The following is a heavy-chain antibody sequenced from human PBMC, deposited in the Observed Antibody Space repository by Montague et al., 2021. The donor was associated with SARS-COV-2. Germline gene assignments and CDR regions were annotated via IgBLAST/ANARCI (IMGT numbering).Heavy chain of an antibody. J-gene: IGHJ6*03. V-gene: IGHV4-34*01. Sequence: SETLSLTCAVHGTSFSGYYWNWIRQPPGKGLKWIGEINHGGSTKYSPSLKSRLTISADTSKNQFSLKLTSVAAADTAVYYCARLRDGVVPSPILGVGPYYSYYFIDVWGKGTTVTVSS. CDR1: GTSFSGYY. D-gene: IGHD3-10*01. CDR3: ARLRDGVVPSPILGVGPYYSYYFIDV. CDR2: INHGGST.